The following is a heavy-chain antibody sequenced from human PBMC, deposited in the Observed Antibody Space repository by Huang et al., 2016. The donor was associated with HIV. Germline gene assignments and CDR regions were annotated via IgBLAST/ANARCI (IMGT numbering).Heavy chain of an antibody. Sequence: QVQLVQSGAEVKKPGASVKVSCKVSGYTITELSIHWVRQAPGKGLEWRGGLSPEHGETIYAQNFQGIVTMTEDTSTDTAYMELHSLRPEDTAVYYCAAGYDTYYDIWGQGTMVIASS. V-gene: IGHV1-24*01. D-gene: IGHD2-21*01. CDR2: LSPEHGET. CDR1: GYTITELS. CDR3: AAGYDTYYDI. J-gene: IGHJ3*02.